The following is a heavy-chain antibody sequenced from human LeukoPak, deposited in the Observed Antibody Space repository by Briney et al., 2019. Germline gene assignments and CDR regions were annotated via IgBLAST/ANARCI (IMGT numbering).Heavy chain of an antibody. D-gene: IGHD1-26*01. Sequence: GSSVKVSCKASGGTFSSYAISWVRQAPGQGLEWMGRIIPILGIANYAQKLQGRVTMTTDTSTSTAYMELRSLRSDDTAVYYCARDTGATHYWGQGTLVTVSS. CDR1: GGTFSSYA. CDR2: IIPILGIA. CDR3: ARDTGATHY. J-gene: IGHJ4*02. V-gene: IGHV1-69*04.